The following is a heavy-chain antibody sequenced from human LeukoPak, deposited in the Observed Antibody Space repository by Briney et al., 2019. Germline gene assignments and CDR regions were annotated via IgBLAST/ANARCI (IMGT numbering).Heavy chain of an antibody. J-gene: IGHJ3*02. V-gene: IGHV3-30-3*01. CDR2: ISYDGSNK. Sequence: GGSLRLSCAASGFTFSSYAMHWVRQAPGKGLEWVAVISYDGSNKYYADSVKGRFTISRDNSKNTLYLQMNSLRAEDTAVYYCARSSITMMEDAFDIWGQGTMVTVSS. CDR1: GFTFSSYA. D-gene: IGHD3-22*01. CDR3: ARSSITMMEDAFDI.